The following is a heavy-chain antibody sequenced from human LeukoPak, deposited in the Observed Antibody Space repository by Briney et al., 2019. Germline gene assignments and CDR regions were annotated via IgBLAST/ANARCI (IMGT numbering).Heavy chain of an antibody. Sequence: GGSLRLSCAASGFTFSNYWMTWVRQAPGKGLEWVANIKLDGSEKYYVDSVKGRFTISRDNSKNTLYLQMNSLRAEDTAVYYCASLRGVYDSSGYYAFYWGQGTLVTVSS. V-gene: IGHV3-7*01. J-gene: IGHJ4*02. D-gene: IGHD3-22*01. CDR3: ASLRGVYDSSGYYAFY. CDR1: GFTFSNYW. CDR2: IKLDGSEK.